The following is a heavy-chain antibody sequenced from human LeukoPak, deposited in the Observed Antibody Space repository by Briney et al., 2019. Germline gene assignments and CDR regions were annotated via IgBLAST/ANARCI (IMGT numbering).Heavy chain of an antibody. D-gene: IGHD2-15*01. CDR1: GFTFSSYS. Sequence: GGSLRLSCAASGFTFSSYSMNWVRQAPGKGLEWVSYISSSSSTIYCADSVKGRFTISRDNAKNSLYLQMNSLRAEDTAVYYCARTPDIVVVVADWFDPWGQGTLVTVSS. CDR3: ARTPDIVVVVADWFDP. CDR2: ISSSSSTI. V-gene: IGHV3-48*01. J-gene: IGHJ5*02.